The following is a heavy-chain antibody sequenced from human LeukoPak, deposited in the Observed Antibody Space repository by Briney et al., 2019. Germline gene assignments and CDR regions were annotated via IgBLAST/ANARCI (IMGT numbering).Heavy chain of an antibody. CDR2: IYYSGST. J-gene: IGHJ4*02. CDR3: ARGKVRGVRFDY. V-gene: IGHV4-59*01. D-gene: IGHD3-10*01. CDR1: GGSISSYY. Sequence: SETLSLTCTVSGGSISSYYWTWIRQPPGKGLEWIGYIYYSGSTNYNPSLKSRVTISVDTSKNQFSLKLSSVTAADTAVYYCARGKVRGVRFDYRGQGTLVTVSS.